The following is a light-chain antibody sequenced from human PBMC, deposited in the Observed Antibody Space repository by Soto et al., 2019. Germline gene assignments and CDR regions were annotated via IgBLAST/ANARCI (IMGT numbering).Light chain of an antibody. V-gene: IGKV1-5*03. Sequence: DIQMTQSPSTLSASVGDRVTITCRASQSISSWLAWYQQKPGKAPKLLIYKASSLESGVPSRFSGSGSGTDFTLTFSSLQPDDVATYYCQQYNSWYTFGQGTKLEIK. CDR3: QQYNSWYT. CDR2: KAS. CDR1: QSISSW. J-gene: IGKJ2*01.